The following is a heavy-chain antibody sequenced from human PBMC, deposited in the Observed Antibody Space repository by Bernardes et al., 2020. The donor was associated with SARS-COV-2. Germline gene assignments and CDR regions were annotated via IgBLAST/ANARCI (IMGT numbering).Heavy chain of an antibody. CDR1: GFTFSNCA. J-gene: IGHJ4*02. Sequence: GSLRLSGAASGFTFSNCAMNWVRQAPGKGLEWVSALSGSGGTTYYADSVKGRFTISRDNSKNTVYLQMNSLRAEDTAVYYCAKEITMIVVARLDSWGQGTLVTVSS. CDR3: AKEITMIVVARLDS. V-gene: IGHV3-23*01. CDR2: LSGSGGTT. D-gene: IGHD3-22*01.